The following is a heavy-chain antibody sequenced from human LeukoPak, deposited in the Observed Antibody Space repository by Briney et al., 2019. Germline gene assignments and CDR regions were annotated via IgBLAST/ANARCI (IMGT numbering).Heavy chain of an antibody. Sequence: PGGSLRLSCAASGFTFDDYGMIWVRQAPGKGLEWVSGISWSGGNTGYADSVEGRFTISRDNTKNSLYLQMNSLRAEDTAVYYCAKSVGWVKYYFDYWGQETLVTVSS. J-gene: IGHJ4*02. CDR3: AKSVGWVKYYFDY. CDR1: GFTFDDYG. V-gene: IGHV3-20*04. D-gene: IGHD6-19*01. CDR2: ISWSGGNT.